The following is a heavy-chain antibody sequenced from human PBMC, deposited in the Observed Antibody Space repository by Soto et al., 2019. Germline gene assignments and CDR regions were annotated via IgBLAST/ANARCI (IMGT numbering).Heavy chain of an antibody. CDR2: ISAYNGNT. Sequence: ASVKVSFKASGYTFTSYGISWVRQAPGQGLEWMGWISAYNGNTNYAQKLQGRVTMTTDTSTSTAYMELRSLRSDDTAVYYCARDPIYGGNSGAFDIWGQGTMVTVSS. V-gene: IGHV1-18*01. J-gene: IGHJ3*02. CDR3: ARDPIYGGNSGAFDI. D-gene: IGHD4-17*01. CDR1: GYTFTSYG.